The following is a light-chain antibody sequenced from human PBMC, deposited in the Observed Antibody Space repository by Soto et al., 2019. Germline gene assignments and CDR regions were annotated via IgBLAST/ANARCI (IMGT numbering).Light chain of an antibody. CDR3: QQSYSNPRT. J-gene: IGKJ1*01. Sequence: DIQMTQSPSSLSASVGDRVTITCRASQSISNYLNWYQQKPGKAPKLLMYAASSLQSGVPSRFSGSGYGQDFTLTISSLQPEDFATYYCQQSYSNPRTFGQGTKVEIK. CDR1: QSISNY. CDR2: AAS. V-gene: IGKV1-39*01.